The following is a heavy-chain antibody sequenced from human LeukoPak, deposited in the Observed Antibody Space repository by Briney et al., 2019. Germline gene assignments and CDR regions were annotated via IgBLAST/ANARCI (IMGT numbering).Heavy chain of an antibody. Sequence: PSETLSLTCTVSGGSISSGGYYWSWIRQHPGKGLEWIGYIYYSGSTYYNPSLKSRVTISVDTSKNQFSLKLSSVTAADTAVYYCARDRPDSSGYRSYYFDYWGQGTLVTVSS. V-gene: IGHV4-31*03. CDR1: GGSISSGGYY. D-gene: IGHD3-22*01. CDR3: ARDRPDSSGYRSYYFDY. J-gene: IGHJ4*02. CDR2: IYYSGST.